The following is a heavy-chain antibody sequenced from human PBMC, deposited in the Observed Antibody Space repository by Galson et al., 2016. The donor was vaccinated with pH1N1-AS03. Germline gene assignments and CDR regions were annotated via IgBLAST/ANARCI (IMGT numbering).Heavy chain of an antibody. J-gene: IGHJ4*01. CDR1: GFTFTTAW. CDR3: VTGGNNFGHEY. D-gene: IGHD5-18*01. CDR2: IKSKPDGETT. Sequence: SLRLSCAASGFTFTTAWITWVRQAPGKGLEWVGRIKSKPDGETTDYGAPVRGRFTISRDDSRDTLHLQMNSLKTEDSALYYCVTGGNNFGHEYWGQGTLVTVSS. V-gene: IGHV3-15*07.